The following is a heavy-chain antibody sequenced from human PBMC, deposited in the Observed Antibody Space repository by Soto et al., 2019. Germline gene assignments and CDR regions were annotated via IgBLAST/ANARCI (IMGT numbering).Heavy chain of an antibody. CDR2: INPSGGST. J-gene: IGHJ4*02. Sequence: ASVKVSCKASGYTFSIYDIHWVRQAPGQGLEWMGIINPSGGSTSYAQKFQGRVTMTRDTSTSTVYMELSSLRSEDTAVYYCAREASSSSWYKGYFDYWGQGTLVTVSS. CDR1: GYTFSIYD. V-gene: IGHV1-46*01. D-gene: IGHD6-13*01. CDR3: AREASSSSWYKGYFDY.